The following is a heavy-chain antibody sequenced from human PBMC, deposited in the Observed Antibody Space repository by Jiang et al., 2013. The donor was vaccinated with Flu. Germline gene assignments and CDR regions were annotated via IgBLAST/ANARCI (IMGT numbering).Heavy chain of an antibody. Sequence: IIYPGDSDTRYSPSFQGQVTISADKSISTAYLQWSSLKASDTAMYYCARDRGYSYGSRVWPDAFDIWGQGTMVTVSS. J-gene: IGHJ3*02. D-gene: IGHD5-18*01. CDR3: ARDRGYSYGSRVWPDAFDI. CDR2: IYPGDSDT. V-gene: IGHV5-51*01.